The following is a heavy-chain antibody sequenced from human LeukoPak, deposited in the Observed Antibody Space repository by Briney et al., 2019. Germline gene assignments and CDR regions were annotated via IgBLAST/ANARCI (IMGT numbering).Heavy chain of an antibody. J-gene: IGHJ4*02. D-gene: IGHD3-9*01. CDR3: ARGGVWLPAV. V-gene: IGHV4-4*02. Sequence: SPTLSLTCAVSGGSLSNDQWWSWVRQAPGKGLEWIGEINHSGSANYNPSLGSRVAMSIEKSKDQFSLNLSSVTAADTAIYYCARGGVWLPAVWGQGALVTVSS. CDR1: GGSLSNDQW. CDR2: INHSGSA.